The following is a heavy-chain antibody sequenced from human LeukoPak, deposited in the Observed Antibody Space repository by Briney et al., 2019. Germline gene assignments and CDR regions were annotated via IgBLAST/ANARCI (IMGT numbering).Heavy chain of an antibody. Sequence: ASVKVSCKASGYTFTSYGISWVRQAPGQGLEWMGWISAYNGNTNYAQKLQGRVTMTTDTSTSTAYMELRSLRSEDTAVYYCARGGRVDIVVVVAATRPSDYWGQGTLVTVSS. CDR3: ARGGRVDIVVVVAATRPSDY. V-gene: IGHV1-18*01. D-gene: IGHD2-15*01. CDR1: GYTFTSYG. CDR2: ISAYNGNT. J-gene: IGHJ4*02.